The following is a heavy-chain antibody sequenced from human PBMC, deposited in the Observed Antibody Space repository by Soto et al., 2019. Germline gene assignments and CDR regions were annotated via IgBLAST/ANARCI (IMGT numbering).Heavy chain of an antibody. CDR1: GGSIGSGSYY. J-gene: IGHJ4*02. Sequence: QVQLQESGPGLVKPSQTLSLTCTVSGGSIGSGSYYWSWIRQHPGKGLEWIGYINYSGSTFYIPSLKSPVTTSIDMSTNQFSLKLSSVTAADTAVYYCARAGYDRDGGGYYYFDYWGQGTLVTVSS. D-gene: IGHD3-22*01. CDR3: ARAGYDRDGGGYYYFDY. CDR2: INYSGST. V-gene: IGHV4-31*01.